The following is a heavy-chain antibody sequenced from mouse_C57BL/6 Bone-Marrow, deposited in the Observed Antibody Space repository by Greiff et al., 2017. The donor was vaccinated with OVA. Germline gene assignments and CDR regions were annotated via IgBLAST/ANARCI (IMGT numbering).Heavy chain of an antibody. CDR1: GYTFTSYW. Sequence: VQLQQSGAELVKPGASVKLSCKASGYTFTSYWMHWVKQRPGQGLEWIGMIHPNSGSTNYNEKFKSKATLTVDKSSSTAYMQLSSLTSEDSAVYYSARGTYDGYYVWFAYWGQGTLVTVSA. V-gene: IGHV1-64*01. D-gene: IGHD2-3*01. CDR3: ARGTYDGYYVWFAY. CDR2: IHPNSGST. J-gene: IGHJ3*01.